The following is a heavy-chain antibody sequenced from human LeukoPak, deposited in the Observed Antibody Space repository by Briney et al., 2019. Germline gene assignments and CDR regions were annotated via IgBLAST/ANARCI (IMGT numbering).Heavy chain of an antibody. V-gene: IGHV3-7*01. D-gene: IGHD2-15*01. CDR1: GFTFSSYW. J-gene: IGHJ4*02. Sequence: PGGSLRLSCAASGFTFSSYWMTWVRQAPGKGLEWVANIKEDGSAKFYADSVKGRFTISRDNAKKSLYLQMDGLRVEDTALYYCATTDNAIAGPYWGQGSLVTVSS. CDR2: IKEDGSAK. CDR3: ATTDNAIAGPY.